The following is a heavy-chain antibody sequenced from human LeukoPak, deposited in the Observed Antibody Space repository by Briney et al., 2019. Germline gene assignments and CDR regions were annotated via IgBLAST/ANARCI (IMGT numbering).Heavy chain of an antibody. V-gene: IGHV4-59*01. CDR3: ARLRGNYFPDY. CDR1: GGSLSNYY. Sequence: KSSETLSLTCAVSGGSLSNYYWTWIRQPPGKGLEWIAYIYYSGSTNYNPSLKSRVTISVDTSKNQFSLKLSSVTAADTAMYYCARLRGNYFPDYWGQGTLVTVSS. D-gene: IGHD4-11*01. J-gene: IGHJ4*02. CDR2: IYYSGST.